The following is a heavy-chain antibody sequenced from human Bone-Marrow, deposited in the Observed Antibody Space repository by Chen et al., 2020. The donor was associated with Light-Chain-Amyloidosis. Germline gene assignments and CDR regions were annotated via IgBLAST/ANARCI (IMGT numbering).Heavy chain of an antibody. CDR2: INRSGRSI. CDR3: AREGVGDTDAFDI. CDR1: GCSFSDYS. Sequence: HLVESGGGLVQPGGSLRLSCAGSGCSFSDYSMNWVRQAPGKGLEWLSYINRSGRSIHYADSVKGRITISRDNGKNSLYLQMNSLRAEDTATYYCAREGVGDTDAFDIWGQGTMIIVSP. D-gene: IGHD1-26*01. V-gene: IGHV3-48*01. J-gene: IGHJ3*02.